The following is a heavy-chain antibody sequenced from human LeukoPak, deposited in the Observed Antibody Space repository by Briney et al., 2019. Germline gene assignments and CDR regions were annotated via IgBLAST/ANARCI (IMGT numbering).Heavy chain of an antibody. Sequence: GGSLRLSCAASGFTFRSYAMSLVRQAPGKGLEWVSAISGSAASTYYADSVKGRFTISRDNSKNTLYLQMNSLRAEDTAVYYCAKATGAAGNRVIFDYWGQGTLVTVSS. D-gene: IGHD6-13*01. CDR1: GFTFRSYA. CDR3: AKATGAAGNRVIFDY. V-gene: IGHV3-23*01. CDR2: ISGSAAST. J-gene: IGHJ4*02.